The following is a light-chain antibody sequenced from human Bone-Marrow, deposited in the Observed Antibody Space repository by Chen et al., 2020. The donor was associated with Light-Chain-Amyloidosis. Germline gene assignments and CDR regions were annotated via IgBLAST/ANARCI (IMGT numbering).Light chain of an antibody. CDR2: DDS. CDR1: NIGSTS. V-gene: IGLV3-21*02. J-gene: IGLJ3*02. Sequence: SYVLTQPSSVSVAPGQTATMACGGNNIGSTSVHWYQQTPGQAPLLVVYDDSDRPSGSPERLSGSNSGNTATPTISRVEAGDEADYYCQVWDRSSDRPVFGGGTKLTVL. CDR3: QVWDRSSDRPV.